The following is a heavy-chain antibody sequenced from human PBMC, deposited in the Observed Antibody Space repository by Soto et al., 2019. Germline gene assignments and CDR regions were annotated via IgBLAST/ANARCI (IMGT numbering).Heavy chain of an antibody. CDR1: GETISSGDYH. J-gene: IGHJ4*02. CDR3: ARVGQYGSGGSGYSAHDY. D-gene: IGHD2-15*01. V-gene: IGHV4-30-4*01. Sequence: SETMSLTCTVSGETISSGDYHGCWIRQPPGKGLEWIGYIYHSGATYYNPSLKSRVTMSVDTSKNQFSLKVRSVTAADTAVYYCARVGQYGSGGSGYSAHDYWGKGTLVTVSS. CDR2: IYHSGAT.